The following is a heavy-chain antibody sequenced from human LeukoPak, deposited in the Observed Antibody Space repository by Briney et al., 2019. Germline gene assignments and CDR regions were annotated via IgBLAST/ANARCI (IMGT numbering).Heavy chain of an antibody. V-gene: IGHV3-48*03. D-gene: IGHD6-19*01. CDR1: GFTFSSYE. CDR2: ISSSGSTI. Sequence: PGGSLRLPCAASGFTFSSYEMNWVRQAPGKGLEWVSYISSSGSTIYYADSVKGRFTISRDNAKNSLYLQMNSLRAEDTAVYYCARVNSGWYRNWFDPWGQGTLVTVSS. CDR3: ARVNSGWYRNWFDP. J-gene: IGHJ5*02.